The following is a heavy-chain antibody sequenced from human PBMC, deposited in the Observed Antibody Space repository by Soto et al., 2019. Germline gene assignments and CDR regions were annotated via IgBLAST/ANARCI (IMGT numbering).Heavy chain of an antibody. CDR1: GFTFSSYG. J-gene: IGHJ4*02. V-gene: IGHV3-30*18. CDR3: AKDLGESLIVVVILFSFDY. Sequence: GGSLRLSCAASGFTFSSYGMHWVRQAPGKGLEWVAVISYDGSNKYYADSVKGRFTISRDNSKNTLYLQMNSLRAEDTAVYYCAKDLGESLIVVVILFSFDYWSQGTLVTVAS. CDR2: ISYDGSNK. D-gene: IGHD3-22*01.